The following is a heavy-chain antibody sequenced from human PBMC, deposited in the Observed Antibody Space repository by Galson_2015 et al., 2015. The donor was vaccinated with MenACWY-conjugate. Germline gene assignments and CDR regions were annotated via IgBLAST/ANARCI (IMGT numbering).Heavy chain of an antibody. D-gene: IGHD5-24*01. CDR2: ISYDGSNK. V-gene: IGHV3-30*04. J-gene: IGHJ4*02. CDR1: GFTFSSYA. CDR3: ASDRKPDGHYFDY. Sequence: SLRLSCAASGFTFSSYAMHWVRQAPGKGLEWVAVISYDGSNKYYADSVEGRFTISRDNSKNTLYLQMNSLRAEDTAVYYCASDRKPDGHYFDYWGQGTLVTVSS.